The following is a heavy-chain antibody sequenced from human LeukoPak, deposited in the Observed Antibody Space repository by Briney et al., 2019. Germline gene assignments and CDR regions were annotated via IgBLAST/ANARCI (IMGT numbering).Heavy chain of an antibody. J-gene: IGHJ4*02. CDR1: RFTFSSYW. CDR2: IKQDGSEK. V-gene: IGHV3-7*01. CDR3: AKLWFGELFGAVDY. D-gene: IGHD3-10*01. Sequence: PGGSLRLSCAASRFTFSSYWMSWVRQAPGKGLEWVANIKQDGSEKYYVDSVKGRFTISRDNAKNSLYLQMNSLRAEDTAVYYCAKLWFGELFGAVDYWGQGTLVTVSS.